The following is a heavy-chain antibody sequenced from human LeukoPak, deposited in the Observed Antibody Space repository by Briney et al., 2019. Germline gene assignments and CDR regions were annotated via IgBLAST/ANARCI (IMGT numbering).Heavy chain of an antibody. CDR1: GGTFNTDA. CDR2: IIPVFGTT. V-gene: IGHV1-69*06. D-gene: IGHD2-2*02. Sequence: VASVKVSCKASGGTFNTDAVSWVRQGPGQGPEWMGRIIPVFGTTNYAETFQGRLTITADTSTSRAHMHLSSLTSEDTAIYYCATEAGIAIPGTIWYFALWGRGTLVTVSS. CDR3: ATEAGIAIPGTIWYFAL. J-gene: IGHJ2*01.